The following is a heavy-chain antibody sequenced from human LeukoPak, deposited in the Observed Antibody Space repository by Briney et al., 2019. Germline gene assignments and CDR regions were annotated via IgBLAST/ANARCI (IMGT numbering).Heavy chain of an antibody. CDR3: ARSYGSGTNFDY. J-gene: IGHJ4*02. V-gene: IGHV3-74*01. CDR2: INSDGSST. D-gene: IGHD3-10*01. CDR1: GFTFSSYS. Sequence: GGSLRLSCAASGFTFSSYSMNWVRQAPGKGLVWVSRINSDGSSTSYADSVKGRFTISRDNAKNTLYLQMNSLRAEDTAVYYCARSYGSGTNFDYWGQGTLVTVSS.